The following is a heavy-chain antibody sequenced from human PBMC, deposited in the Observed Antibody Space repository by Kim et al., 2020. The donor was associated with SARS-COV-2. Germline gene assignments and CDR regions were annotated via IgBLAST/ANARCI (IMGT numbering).Heavy chain of an antibody. D-gene: IGHD6-13*01. V-gene: IGHV4-61*02. Sequence: SETLSLTCTVSGGSISSGSYYWSWIRQPAGKGLEWIGRIYTSGSTNYNPSLKSRVTISVDTSKNQFSLKLSSVTAADTAVYYCARRIAAAGTSWFDPWGQGTLVTVSS. CDR1: GGSISSGSYY. J-gene: IGHJ5*02. CDR2: IYTSGST. CDR3: ARRIAAAGTSWFDP.